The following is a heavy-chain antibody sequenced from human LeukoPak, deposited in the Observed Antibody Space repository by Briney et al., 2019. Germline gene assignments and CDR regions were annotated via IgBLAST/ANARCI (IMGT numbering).Heavy chain of an antibody. CDR3: ARAKRITMVRGVTNYYYMDV. CDR2: ISSSSSYI. CDR1: GFTFSRYS. J-gene: IGHJ6*03. V-gene: IGHV3-21*01. D-gene: IGHD3-10*01. Sequence: PGGSLRLSCAASGFTFSRYSMNWVRQAPGKGLEWVSSISSSSSYIYYADSVKGRFTISRDNAKNSLYLQMNSLRAEDTAVYYCARAKRITMVRGVTNYYYMDVWGKGTTVTVSS.